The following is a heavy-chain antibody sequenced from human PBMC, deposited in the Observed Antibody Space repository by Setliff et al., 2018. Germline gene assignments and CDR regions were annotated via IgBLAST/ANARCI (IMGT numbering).Heavy chain of an antibody. V-gene: IGHV1-18*04. D-gene: IGHD2-2*01. Sequence: ASVKVSCKASGYTFTGYYVHWVRQAPGQGLEWMGWISGYDDNTNYAQHLQGRVTMTTDTSTSTAYMELRSLTSADTAVYYCARGSAKMVALPTANYFDPWGQGTPVTVSS. CDR2: ISGYDDNT. CDR3: ARGSAKMVALPTANYFDP. J-gene: IGHJ5*02. CDR1: GYTFTGYY.